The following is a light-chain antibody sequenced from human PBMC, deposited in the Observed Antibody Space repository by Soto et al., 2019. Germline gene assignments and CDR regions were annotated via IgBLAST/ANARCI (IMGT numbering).Light chain of an antibody. V-gene: IGLV2-14*01. CDR2: DVS. CDR1: SSDVGGYNY. Sequence: QSALTQPASVSGSPGQSITISCTGTSSDVGGYNYVSWYQQHPDKAPKLMVYDVSNRPSGVSNRFSGSKSGNTASLTISGLHAEDEADYYCSSYTSSSTLIFGGGTKLTVL. J-gene: IGLJ2*01. CDR3: SSYTSSSTLI.